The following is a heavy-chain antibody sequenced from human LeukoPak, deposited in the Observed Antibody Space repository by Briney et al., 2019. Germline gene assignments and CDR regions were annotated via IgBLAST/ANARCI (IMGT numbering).Heavy chain of an antibody. CDR2: ISYDGSNK. D-gene: IGHD3-3*01. V-gene: IGHV3-30-3*01. CDR3: ARSHNDFGDDY. Sequence: GRSLRLSCAASGFTFSSYAMHWVRQAPGKGLEWVAVISYDGSNKYYADSVKGRFTISRDNSKNTLYLQMNSLRAEDTAVYYCARSHNDFGDDYWGQGSLVTVSS. J-gene: IGHJ4*02. CDR1: GFTFSSYA.